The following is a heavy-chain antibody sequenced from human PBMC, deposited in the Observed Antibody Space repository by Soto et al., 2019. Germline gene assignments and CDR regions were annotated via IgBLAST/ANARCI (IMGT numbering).Heavy chain of an antibody. CDR2: IYWDDDK. CDR1: GFSLSTSGVG. V-gene: IGHV2-5*02. D-gene: IGHD5-18*01. CDR3: ARGYALYYYYGMDV. J-gene: IGHJ6*02. Sequence: QITLKESGPTLVKPTQTLTLICTFSGFSLSTSGVGVGWIRQPPGKALEWLALIYWDDDKRYSPSLKSRLTITKDTSKNQVVLTMTNMDPVDTATYYCARGYALYYYYGMDVWGQGTTVTVSS.